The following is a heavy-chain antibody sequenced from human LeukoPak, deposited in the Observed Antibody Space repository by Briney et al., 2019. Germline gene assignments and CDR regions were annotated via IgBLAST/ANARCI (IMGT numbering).Heavy chain of an antibody. CDR1: GYSFTSYW. D-gene: IGHD3-10*01. CDR2: IYPRDSDT. CDR3: ARNHASGVWFGELLFDY. V-gene: IGHV5-51*01. Sequence: GESLKISCKGSGYSFTSYWIGWVRQMPGKGLEWMGIIYPRDSDTRYSPSFQGQVTISADKSISTAYLQWSSLKASDTAMYYCARNHASGVWFGELLFDYWGQGTLVTVSS. J-gene: IGHJ4*02.